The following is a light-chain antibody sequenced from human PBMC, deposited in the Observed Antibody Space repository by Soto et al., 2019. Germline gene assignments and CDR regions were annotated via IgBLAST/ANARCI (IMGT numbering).Light chain of an antibody. V-gene: IGKV3-20*01. J-gene: IGKJ5*01. CDR3: QQYGSSPRLT. CDR2: GAS. CDR1: QSVSSSY. Sequence: EIVLTQSPGTLSLSPGERATLSCRASQSVSSSYLAWYQQKPGQAPRLLIYGASSRATGIPDRFSGSGSGTDFTLTISRLEPEDCAVYYCQQYGSSPRLTFGQGTRLEIK.